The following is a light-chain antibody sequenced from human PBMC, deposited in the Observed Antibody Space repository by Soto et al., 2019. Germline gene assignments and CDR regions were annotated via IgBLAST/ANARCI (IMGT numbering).Light chain of an antibody. CDR1: NIGSKS. CDR3: QVWHISSDHLGV. J-gene: IGLJ3*02. Sequence: SYELTQPPSVSVAPGKTARITCGGNNIGSKSVYWYQQKPGQAPVLVIYYDSDRPSGIPERFSGSNSGNTATLTISRVEAGDEADYYCQVWHISSDHLGVFSGGTKLTVL. CDR2: YDS. V-gene: IGLV3-21*04.